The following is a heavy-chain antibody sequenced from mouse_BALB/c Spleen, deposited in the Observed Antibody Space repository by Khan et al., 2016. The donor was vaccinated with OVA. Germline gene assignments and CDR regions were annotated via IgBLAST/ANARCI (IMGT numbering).Heavy chain of an antibody. V-gene: IGHV3-2*02. Sequence: EVQLQESGPGLVKPSQSLSLTCTVTGYSITSGYGWNWIRQFPGNKLEWMGYISYSGSTNYNPSLKSRIYITRATYKNQFFLQLNSVTTEDTPTYDCARTARIKYWGQGTTLTVSS. J-gene: IGHJ2*01. CDR2: ISYSGST. D-gene: IGHD1-2*01. CDR1: GYSITSGYG. CDR3: ARTARIKY.